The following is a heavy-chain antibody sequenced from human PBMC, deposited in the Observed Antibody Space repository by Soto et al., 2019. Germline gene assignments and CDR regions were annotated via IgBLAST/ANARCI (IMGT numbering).Heavy chain of an antibody. Sequence: PGGSLRLSCAASGLTFSKAWMNWVRQAPGKGLEWVGRIKSKADGGTIEYAAPVRGRFTISRDDSENTLYLQMDSLKTEDTAVYYCTPHHFASSPYPWAYFDYWGQGALVTVSS. CDR1: GLTFSKAW. V-gene: IGHV3-15*01. CDR2: IKSKADGGTI. CDR3: TPHHFASSPYPWAYFDY. J-gene: IGHJ4*02. D-gene: IGHD3-22*01.